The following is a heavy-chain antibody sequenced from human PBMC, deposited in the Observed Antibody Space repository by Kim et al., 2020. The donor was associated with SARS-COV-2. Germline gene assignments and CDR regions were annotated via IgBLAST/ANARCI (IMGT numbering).Heavy chain of an antibody. CDR1: GGSISSYY. D-gene: IGHD2-2*01. V-gene: IGHV4-4*07. Sequence: SETLSLTCTVSGGSISSYYWSWIRQPAGKGLEWIGLIYTSGSTNYNPSLKSRVTMSVDTSKNQFSLKLSSVTAADTAVYYCARGLVVPAAGGRSPTHYYYYGMDVWGQGTTVTVSS. CDR2: IYTSGST. J-gene: IGHJ6*02. CDR3: ARGLVVPAAGGRSPTHYYYYGMDV.